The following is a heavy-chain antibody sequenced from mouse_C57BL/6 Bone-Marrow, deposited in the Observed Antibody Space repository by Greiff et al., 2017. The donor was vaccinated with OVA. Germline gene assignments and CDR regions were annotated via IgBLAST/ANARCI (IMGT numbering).Heavy chain of an antibody. D-gene: IGHD2-1*01. Sequence: VQLQESGAELARPGASVKLSCKASGYTFTSYGISWVKQRPGRGLAWIGEIYPRSGNAYYNEKFKGKATLTADKSSSTAYMELRSLTSEDSAVYFCAVYSNYFDYWGQGTTLTVAS. CDR3: AVYSNYFDY. J-gene: IGHJ2*01. CDR1: GYTFTSYG. V-gene: IGHV1-81*01. CDR2: IYPRSGNA.